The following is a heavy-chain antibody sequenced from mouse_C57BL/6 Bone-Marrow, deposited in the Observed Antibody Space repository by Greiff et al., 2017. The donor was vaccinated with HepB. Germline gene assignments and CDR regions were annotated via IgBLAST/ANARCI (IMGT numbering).Heavy chain of an antibody. V-gene: IGHV3-6*01. CDR1: GYSITSGYY. D-gene: IGHD1-1*01. J-gene: IGHJ1*03. CDR2: ISYDGSN. CDR3: ARDPLYYYGSSHWDFDV. Sequence: EVKLVESGPGLVKPSQSLSLTCSVTGYSITSGYYWNWIRQFPGNKLEWMGYISYDGSNNYNPSLKNRISITRDTSKNQFFLKLNSVTTEDTATYYCARDPLYYYGSSHWDFDVWGTGTTVTVSS.